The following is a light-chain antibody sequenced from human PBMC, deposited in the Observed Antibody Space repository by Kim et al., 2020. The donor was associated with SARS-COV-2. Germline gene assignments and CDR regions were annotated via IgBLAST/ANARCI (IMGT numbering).Light chain of an antibody. V-gene: IGLV3-1*01. CDR2: QDS. Sequence: SYELTQPPSVSVSPGQTASITCSGDKWGDKYDCWYQQKPGQCPVQGIYQDSKRPSGIPERFSGSNSGNTATLTISGTRAMDEAEDYCQGGDSSTYVFGTG. CDR1: KWGDKY. J-gene: IGLJ1*01. CDR3: QGGDSSTYV.